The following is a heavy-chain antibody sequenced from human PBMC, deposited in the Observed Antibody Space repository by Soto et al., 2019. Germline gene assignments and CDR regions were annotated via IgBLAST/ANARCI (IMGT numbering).Heavy chain of an antibody. CDR2: IYPGDSDI. CDR3: ARHYYYDSSGFMDFDY. Sequence: PGESLKISCKGSGYSFTSYWIAWVRQVPGKGLELMGVIYPGDSDIRYSPSFQGQVTISADKSISTAYLQWSSLKASDSAMYFCARHYYYDSSGFMDFDYWGQGTLVTVSS. V-gene: IGHV5-51*01. J-gene: IGHJ4*02. CDR1: GYSFTSYW. D-gene: IGHD3-22*01.